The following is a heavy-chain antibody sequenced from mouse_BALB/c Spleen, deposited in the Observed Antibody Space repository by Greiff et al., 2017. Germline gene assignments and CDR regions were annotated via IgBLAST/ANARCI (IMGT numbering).Heavy chain of an antibody. Sequence: EVQLVESGGGLVKPGGSLKLSCAASGFAFSSYDMSWVRQTPEKRLEWVAYISSGGGSTYYPDTVKGRFSISRDNPKNTLFLQMTSLRSEDTAMYYCARRGYDGYAMDYWGQGTSVTVSS. J-gene: IGHJ4*01. CDR2: ISSGGGST. V-gene: IGHV5-12-1*01. CDR3: ARRGYDGYAMDY. D-gene: IGHD3-1*01. CDR1: GFAFSSYD.